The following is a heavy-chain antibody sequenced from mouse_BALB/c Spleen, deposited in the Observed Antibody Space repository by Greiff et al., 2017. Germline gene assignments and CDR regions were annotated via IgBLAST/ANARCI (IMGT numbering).Heavy chain of an antibody. V-gene: IGHV1-14*01. CDR2: INPYNDGT. D-gene: IGHD2-14*01. Sequence: EVQVVESGPELVKPGASVKMSCKASGYTFTSYVMHWVKQKPGQGLEWIGYINPYNDGTKYNEKFKGKATLTSDKSSSTAYMELSSLTSEDSAVYYCAQVRPWYFDVWGAGTTVTVSS. J-gene: IGHJ1*01. CDR1: GYTFTSYV. CDR3: AQVRPWYFDV.